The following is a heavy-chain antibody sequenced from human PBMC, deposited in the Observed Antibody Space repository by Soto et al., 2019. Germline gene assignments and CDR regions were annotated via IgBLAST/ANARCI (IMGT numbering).Heavy chain of an antibody. CDR1: GFTFSSYG. V-gene: IGHV3-30*03. CDR2: ISYDGSNK. J-gene: IGHJ4*02. CDR3: ASYCSGGSCYSD. D-gene: IGHD2-15*01. Sequence: LRLSCAASGFTFSSYGMHWVRQAPGKGLEWVAVISYDGSNKYYADSVKGRFTISRDNSKNTLYLQMNSLRAEDTAVYYCASYCSGGSCYSDWGQGTLVTVSS.